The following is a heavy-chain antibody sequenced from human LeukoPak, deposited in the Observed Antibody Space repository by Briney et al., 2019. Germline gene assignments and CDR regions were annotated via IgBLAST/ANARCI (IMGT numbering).Heavy chain of an antibody. CDR2: ISTSSSTR. CDR3: ARETAHCGGDCFDY. J-gene: IGHJ4*02. Sequence: GGSLRLSCAASGFTLNNYSMNWVRQAPGKGLEWVSYISTSSSTRYYADSVKGRFTISRDNAMNSLYLQMNSLRVEDTALYYCARETAHCGGDCFDYWGQGTLVTVSS. CDR1: GFTLNNYS. D-gene: IGHD2-21*01. V-gene: IGHV3-48*04.